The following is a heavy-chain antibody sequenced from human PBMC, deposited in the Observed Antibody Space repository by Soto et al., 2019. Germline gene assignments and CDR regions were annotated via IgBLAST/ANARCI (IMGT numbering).Heavy chain of an antibody. Sequence: EVQLLESGGNLVQPGGSLRLSCAASGFAFSSYAMTWVRQAPGKGLEWVSALSGTGGTTYSADSVRGRFTIARDNSKNTPYLHMNGLSPEDSAIYYCAKFIVGTGGSSGWPWFLDSWGQGTLVTVSS. D-gene: IGHD6-25*01. CDR3: AKFIVGTGGSSGWPWFLDS. V-gene: IGHV3-23*01. CDR1: GFAFSSYA. CDR2: LSGTGGTT. J-gene: IGHJ4*02.